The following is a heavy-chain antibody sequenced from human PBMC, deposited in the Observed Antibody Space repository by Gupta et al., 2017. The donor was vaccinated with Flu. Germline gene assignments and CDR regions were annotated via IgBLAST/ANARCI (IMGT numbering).Heavy chain of an antibody. CDR3: AKTPYPYYYDSSGSIDY. V-gene: IGHV3-23*01. CDR1: GFTFSSYA. Sequence: EVQLLESGGGLVQPGGSLRLSCAASGFTFSSYAMSWVRQAPGKGLEWVSAISGSGGSTYYADSVKGRFTISRDNSKNTLYLQMNSLRAEDTAVYYCAKTPYPYYYDSSGSIDYWGQGTLVTVSS. D-gene: IGHD3-22*01. CDR2: ISGSGGST. J-gene: IGHJ4*02.